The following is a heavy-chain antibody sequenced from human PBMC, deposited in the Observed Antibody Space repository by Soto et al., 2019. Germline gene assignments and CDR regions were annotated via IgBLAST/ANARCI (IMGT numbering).Heavy chain of an antibody. V-gene: IGHV3-13*01. D-gene: IGHD2-8*02. CDR2: IGAAGDT. CDR3: VRGVLGPGDYYYGMDV. Sequence: GWSLRLSCTSSVFTFNNYDMHWVRQATGKGLEWLSGIGAAGDTYYPGAVNGRFTISRDNAGNSLYLQMNSLSAADTAVYYCVRGVLGPGDYYYGMDVWGQGTTVTVSS. J-gene: IGHJ6*02. CDR1: VFTFNNYD.